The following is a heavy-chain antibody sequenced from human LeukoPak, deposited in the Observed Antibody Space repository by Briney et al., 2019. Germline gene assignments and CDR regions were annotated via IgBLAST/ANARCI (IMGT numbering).Heavy chain of an antibody. D-gene: IGHD2-21*02. J-gene: IGHJ2*01. Sequence: ASMKVSCKASVYTFTSYDINWVRQATGQGLEWMGWMNPNSGNTGYAQKFQGRVTMTRNTSISTAYMELSSLRSEDTAVYYCATPFYCGGDCYRYWYFDLWGRGTLVTVSS. CDR3: ATPFYCGGDCYRYWYFDL. V-gene: IGHV1-8*01. CDR1: VYTFTSYD. CDR2: MNPNSGNT.